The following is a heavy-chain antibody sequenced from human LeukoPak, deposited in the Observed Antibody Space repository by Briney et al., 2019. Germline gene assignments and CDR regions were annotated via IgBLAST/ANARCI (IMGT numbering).Heavy chain of an antibody. D-gene: IGHD1/OR15-1a*01. J-gene: IGHJ5*02. CDR1: GYTFTSYG. CDR3: ARAIQYNWNRSDNWFDP. V-gene: IGHV1-18*01. CDR2: ISAYNGNT. Sequence: GASVKVSCKASGYTFTSYGISWVQQAPGQGLEWMGWISAYNGNTNYAQKLQGRVTMTTDTSTSTAYMELRSLRSDDTAVYYCARAIQYNWNRSDNWFDPWGQGTLVTVSS.